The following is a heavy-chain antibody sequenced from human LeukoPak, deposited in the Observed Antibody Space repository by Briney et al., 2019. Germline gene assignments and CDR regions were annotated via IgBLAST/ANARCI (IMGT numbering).Heavy chain of an antibody. CDR1: GGSISSYY. D-gene: IGHD6-19*01. J-gene: IGHJ5*02. CDR3: ARERQWLVRGWFDP. CDR2: IYYSGST. V-gene: IGHV4-59*01. Sequence: SETLSLTCTVSGGSISSYYWSWIRQPPGKGLEWIGYIYYSGSTNYNPSLKSLVTISVDTSKNQFSLKLSSVTAADTAVYYCARERQWLVRGWFDPWGQGTLVTVSS.